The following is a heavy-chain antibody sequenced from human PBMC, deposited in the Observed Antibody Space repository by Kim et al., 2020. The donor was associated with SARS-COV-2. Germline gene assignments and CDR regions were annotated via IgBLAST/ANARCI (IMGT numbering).Heavy chain of an antibody. J-gene: IGHJ4*02. V-gene: IGHV4-34*01. CDR3: ARRLSNTSGWGSHYCDL. D-gene: IGHD3-10*01. CDR2: INHSGRT. CDR1: GGSFSGYY. Sequence: SETLSLTCAVYGGSFSGYYWSWIRQPPGKGLEWIGEINHSGRTNYNPSLKSRVTISVDTSKNQFSLKLTSVTAADTAVYYCARRLSNTSGWGSHYCDLWGERTLVTVSS.